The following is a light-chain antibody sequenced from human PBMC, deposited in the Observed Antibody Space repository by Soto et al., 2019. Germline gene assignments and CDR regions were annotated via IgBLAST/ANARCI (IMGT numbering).Light chain of an antibody. V-gene: IGKV3-11*01. J-gene: IGKJ4*01. CDR2: DAS. Sequence: EIVLTQSPATLSLSPGERATLSCRSSQSVISYLAWYQQKPGQAPRLLIYDASNRATGIPARFSGSGSGTDLTLTISSLEHEDFAVYYCQQRRNWPPLTFGGGTKVEIK. CDR3: QQRRNWPPLT. CDR1: QSVISY.